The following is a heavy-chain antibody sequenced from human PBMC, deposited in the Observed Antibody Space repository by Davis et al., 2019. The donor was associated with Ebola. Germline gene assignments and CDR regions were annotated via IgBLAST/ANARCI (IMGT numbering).Heavy chain of an antibody. CDR2: ISGDGSRA. Sequence: PGGSLRLSCSASGFILSNSAMHWVRQAPGKGLVWLSRISGDGSRAFYVDSVKGGFTISRDNAKNTLYLQMNSLGAEDTAVYYCSRAPNIGATGDFDLWGRGTLATVSS. CDR3: SRAPNIGATGDFDL. CDR1: GFILSNSA. V-gene: IGHV3-74*01. J-gene: IGHJ2*01. D-gene: IGHD6-25*01.